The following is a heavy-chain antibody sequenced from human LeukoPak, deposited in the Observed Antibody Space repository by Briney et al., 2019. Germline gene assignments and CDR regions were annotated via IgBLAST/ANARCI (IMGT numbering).Heavy chain of an antibody. CDR1: GGSISTDY. J-gene: IGHJ4*02. V-gene: IGHV4-4*07. Sequence: SETLSLTCTVSGGSISTDYWTWVRQPAGKGLEWIGLIYTSGSTKYNPSLKSRVTISLDTPRNQFSLRLTSVTAADTAVYYCARRLGSIHYYGSGSPKYYFDYWGQGTLVTVSS. D-gene: IGHD3-10*01. CDR3: ARRLGSIHYYGSGSPKYYFDY. CDR2: IYTSGST.